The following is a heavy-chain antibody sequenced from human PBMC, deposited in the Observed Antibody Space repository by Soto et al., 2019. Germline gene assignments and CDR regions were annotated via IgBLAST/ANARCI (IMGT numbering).Heavy chain of an antibody. CDR3: TGEVASGY. Sequence: QVQLVESGGGVVQPGRSLRLSCAVSGFTVSTYGMHWVRQAPGKGLEWVAVISRDGGTKYYAYSVKGRFTISRDNSRNTRFLEMNSLRGDDMAVYYCTGEVASGYWGQGTLVTVSS. V-gene: IGHV3-30*03. D-gene: IGHD2-8*02. J-gene: IGHJ4*02. CDR2: ISRDGGTK. CDR1: GFTVSTYG.